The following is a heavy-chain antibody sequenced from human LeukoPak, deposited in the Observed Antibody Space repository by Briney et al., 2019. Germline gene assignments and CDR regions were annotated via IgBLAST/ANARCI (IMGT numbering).Heavy chain of an antibody. J-gene: IGHJ6*03. CDR2: ISPNSGGT. CDR1: GYSFTDYY. Sequence: ASVKVSCKAFGYSFTDYYMQWVRQAPGQGLEWMGWISPNSGGTNYEQKFQGRVTMTRDTSSSTAYMELRRLRSDDAAVYYCATQPSYCGGGNCSKPLDVWGKGTTVTVSS. CDR3: ATQPSYCGGGNCSKPLDV. V-gene: IGHV1-2*02. D-gene: IGHD2-15*01.